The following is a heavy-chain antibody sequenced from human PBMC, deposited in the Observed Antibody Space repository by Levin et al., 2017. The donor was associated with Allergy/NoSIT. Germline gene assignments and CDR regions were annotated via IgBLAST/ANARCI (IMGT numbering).Heavy chain of an antibody. Sequence: GGSLRLSCSASGFTFNKNTMQWVRQAPGKGLEHVSAISNNGGRTYYTDSVKGRFTISRDNSKNTLYLQMTSLRPEDTACYYCVKHGDNGELGSWGQGTLVTVSS. CDR2: ISNNGGRT. V-gene: IGHV3-64D*06. CDR3: VKHGDNGELGS. D-gene: IGHD4-17*01. J-gene: IGHJ5*02. CDR1: GFTFNKNT.